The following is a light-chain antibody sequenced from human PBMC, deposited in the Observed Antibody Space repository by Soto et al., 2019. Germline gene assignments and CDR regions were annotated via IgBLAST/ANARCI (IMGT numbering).Light chain of an antibody. CDR2: EVS. Sequence: QSALTQPASVSGSPGQSITIFCTGTSSDVGGYNYVSWYQQHPGKAPKLMIYEVSNRPSGVSLRFSGSKSGNSASLTISGLQAEDEADYYCSSYTSSSTPCVFGTGTKLTVL. CDR3: SSYTSSSTPCV. J-gene: IGLJ1*01. V-gene: IGLV2-14*01. CDR1: SSDVGGYNY.